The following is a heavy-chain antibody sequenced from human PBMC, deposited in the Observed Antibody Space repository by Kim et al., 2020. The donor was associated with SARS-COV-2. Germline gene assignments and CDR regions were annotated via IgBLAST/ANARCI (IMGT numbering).Heavy chain of an antibody. D-gene: IGHD1-1*01. J-gene: IGHJ4*02. CDR2: IRGSSSYR. CDR1: GFSFGDYY. CDR3: ASDRTGTGVVDY. Sequence: GGSLRLSCVASGFSFGDYYMSWIRQAPGKGLEWVSYIRGSSSYRNSTDSVKGRFTISRDNAKNSVFLQMNSLRREVTAVYFCASDRTGTGVVDYWGQGTLVTV. V-gene: IGHV3-11*05.